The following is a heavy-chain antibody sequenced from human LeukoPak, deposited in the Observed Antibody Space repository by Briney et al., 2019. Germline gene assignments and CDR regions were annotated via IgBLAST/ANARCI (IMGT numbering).Heavy chain of an antibody. J-gene: IGHJ4*02. CDR1: GFTFSDYY. Sequence: GESLRLSCAASGFTFSDYYMSWIRQAPGKGLEWVSYISGSSYTNYADSVKGRFTISRDNAKNSLYLQMNSLRAEDTAVYYCARDIPQRGYNYGYDYWGQGTLVTVSS. CDR2: ISGSSYT. D-gene: IGHD5-18*01. CDR3: ARDIPQRGYNYGYDY. V-gene: IGHV3-11*06.